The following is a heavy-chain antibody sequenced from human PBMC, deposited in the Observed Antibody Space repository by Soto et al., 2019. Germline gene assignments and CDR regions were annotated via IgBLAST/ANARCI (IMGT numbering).Heavy chain of an antibody. J-gene: IGHJ6*02. CDR2: ISSSSSYI. Sequence: GGSLRLSCAASGFTFSSYSMNWVRQAPGKGLEWVSSISSSSSYIYYADSVKGRFTISRDNAKNSLYLQMNSLRAEDTAVYYCARDIVVVVAATRRRVYYGMDVWGQGTTVTVSS. CDR3: ARDIVVVVAATRRRVYYGMDV. V-gene: IGHV3-21*01. D-gene: IGHD2-15*01. CDR1: GFTFSSYS.